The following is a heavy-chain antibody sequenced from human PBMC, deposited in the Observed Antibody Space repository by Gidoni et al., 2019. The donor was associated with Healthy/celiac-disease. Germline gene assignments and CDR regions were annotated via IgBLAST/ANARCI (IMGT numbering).Heavy chain of an antibody. CDR1: GFTVSNYA. J-gene: IGHJ4*02. V-gene: IGHV3-23*04. Sequence: EVQLVESGGGLVQPGGSLRPSGAASGFTVSNYAMSWVRQAPGKGLAWVSGISGRGGPTYYADSVKGRFTISRDNSKSTLYLQMNSLRAEDTAVYYCANAPYISGWYGEVDYWGQGTLVTVSS. CDR2: ISGRGGPT. D-gene: IGHD6-19*01. CDR3: ANAPYISGWYGEVDY.